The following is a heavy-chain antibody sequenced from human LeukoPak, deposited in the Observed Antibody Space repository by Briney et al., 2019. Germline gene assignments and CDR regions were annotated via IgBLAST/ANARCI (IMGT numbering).Heavy chain of an antibody. CDR3: AKVPTRYYYDSSGFNWFDP. CDR2: IKQDGSEK. J-gene: IGHJ5*02. V-gene: IGHV3-7*03. Sequence: PGGSLRLSCAASGFTFSSYWMSWVRQAPGKGLEWVANIKQDGSEKYYVDSVKGRFTISRDNSKNTLYLQMNSLKAEDTAVYYCAKVPTRYYYDSSGFNWFDPWGQGTLVTVSS. D-gene: IGHD3-22*01. CDR1: GFTFSSYW.